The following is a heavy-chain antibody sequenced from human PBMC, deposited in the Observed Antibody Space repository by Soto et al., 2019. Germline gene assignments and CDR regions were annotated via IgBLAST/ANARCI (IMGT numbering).Heavy chain of an antibody. CDR2: IYPGESDT. CDR3: ARLYYDFWSGYYEYNWFDP. D-gene: IGHD3-3*01. V-gene: IGHV5-51*01. CDR1: GYSFTSYW. J-gene: IGHJ5*02. Sequence: PGESLKISCKGSGYSFTSYWIGWVRQMPGKGLEWMGIIYPGESDTRYSPSFQGQVTISADKSISTAYLQWSSLKASDTAMYYCARLYYDFWSGYYEYNWFDPWGQGTLVTVSS.